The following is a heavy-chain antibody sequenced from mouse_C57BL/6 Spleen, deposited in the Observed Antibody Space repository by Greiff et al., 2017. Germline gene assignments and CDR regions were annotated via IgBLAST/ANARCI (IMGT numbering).Heavy chain of an antibody. D-gene: IGHD1-1*01. J-gene: IGHJ2*01. CDR1: GYTFTSYW. Sequence: QVQLKQPGAELVRPGSSVKLSCKASGYTFTSYWMHWVKQRPIQGLEWIGNIDPSDSETHYNQKFKDKATLTVDKSSSTAYMQLSSLTSEDSAVYYCARLHGSSYEGFDYWGQGTTLTVSS. V-gene: IGHV1-52*01. CDR2: IDPSDSET. CDR3: ARLHGSSYEGFDY.